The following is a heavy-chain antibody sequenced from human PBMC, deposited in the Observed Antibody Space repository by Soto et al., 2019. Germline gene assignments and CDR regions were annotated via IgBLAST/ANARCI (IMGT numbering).Heavy chain of an antibody. CDR2: ISSSSSTI. Sequence: EVQLVESGGGLVQPGGSLRLSCAASGFTFSSYSMNWVRQAPGKGLEWVSYISSSSSTIYYADSVKGRFTISRDNAKNSLYLQMNSLRAEDTAVYYCARDPGGCSGGSCYSWYFDYWGQGTLATVSS. V-gene: IGHV3-48*01. CDR1: GFTFSSYS. J-gene: IGHJ4*02. D-gene: IGHD2-15*01. CDR3: ARDPGGCSGGSCYSWYFDY.